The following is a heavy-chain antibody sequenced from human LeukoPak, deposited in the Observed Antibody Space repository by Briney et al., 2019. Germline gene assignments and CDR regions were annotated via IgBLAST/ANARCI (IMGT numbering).Heavy chain of an antibody. CDR1: GDSLSSSY. CDR3: AREYHYCSRTSCPPRDYYMDV. D-gene: IGHD2-2*01. V-gene: IGHV4-59*01. Sequence: SETLSLTCTVSGDSLSSSYWSWIRQPPGEGLEWIGYIYYSGSTNYNPSLKSRVTISVDTSKNQFSLKLSSVTAADTAVYYCAREYHYCSRTSCPPRDYYMDVWGKGTTVTVSS. J-gene: IGHJ6*03. CDR2: IYYSGST.